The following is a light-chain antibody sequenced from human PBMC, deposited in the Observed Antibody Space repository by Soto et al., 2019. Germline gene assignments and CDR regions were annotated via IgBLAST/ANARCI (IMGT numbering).Light chain of an antibody. CDR2: AAS. Sequence: DIQMTQSPSSLYASVGDRVTITCRASQSISSYLNWYQQKPGKAPNLLIYAASSLQSGVPSRFSGSGSGTDFTLTISSLQPEDFATYYCQQSYSTPRTFGQGTKVDIK. V-gene: IGKV1-39*01. J-gene: IGKJ1*01. CDR3: QQSYSTPRT. CDR1: QSISSY.